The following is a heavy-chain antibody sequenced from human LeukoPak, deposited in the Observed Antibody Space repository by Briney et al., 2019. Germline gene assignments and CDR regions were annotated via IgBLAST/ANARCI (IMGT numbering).Heavy chain of an antibody. CDR2: ISGSGSTI. D-gene: IGHD3-10*01. Sequence: PGGSLRLSCAASGFTFSDYYMRWVRQAPGKGLAWVSYISGSGSTIYYSDSVKGRFTLSRDNAKNSLYLQMNSLRAEDTAVYSCAREDHYYASGVWGQGTLVTVSS. CDR3: AREDHYYASGV. J-gene: IGHJ4*02. CDR1: GFTFSDYY. V-gene: IGHV3-11*04.